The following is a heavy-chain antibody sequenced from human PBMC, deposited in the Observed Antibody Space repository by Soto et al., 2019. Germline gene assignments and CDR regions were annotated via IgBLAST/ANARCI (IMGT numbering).Heavy chain of an antibody. CDR1: GFTLSSYS. J-gene: IGHJ6*02. V-gene: IGHV3-48*02. CDR3: ARDPPNFYYYGMDV. CDR2: ISRSSSTI. Sequence: LRLSCAASGFTLSSYSMTWVRQAPGKGLEWLSYISRSSSTINYADSVKGRFTISRDNAKNSVYLELNSLRDEDTAVYYCARDPPNFYYYGMDVWGQGTTVTVSS.